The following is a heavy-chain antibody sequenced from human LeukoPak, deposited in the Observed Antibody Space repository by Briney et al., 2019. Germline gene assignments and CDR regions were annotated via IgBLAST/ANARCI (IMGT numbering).Heavy chain of an antibody. J-gene: IGHJ6*03. Sequence: ASVKISCKASGGTFSSYAISWVRQAPGQGLEWVGGIIPIFGTANYAQKSQGRVTITTDESTSTAYMELSSLRSEDTAVYYCASCSSTSCYIGGYYYMDVWGKGTTVTVSS. CDR1: GGTFSSYA. V-gene: IGHV1-69*05. D-gene: IGHD2-2*02. CDR3: ASCSSTSCYIGGYYYMDV. CDR2: IIPIFGTA.